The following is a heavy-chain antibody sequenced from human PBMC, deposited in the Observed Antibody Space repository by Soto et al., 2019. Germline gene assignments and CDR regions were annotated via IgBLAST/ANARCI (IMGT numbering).Heavy chain of an antibody. CDR2: VTDSGGKT. CDR1: GFTFTTYA. J-gene: IGHJ4*02. CDR3: AKGFIVAATTPEFDY. D-gene: IGHD1-26*01. V-gene: IGHV3-23*01. Sequence: EVQLLESGGGLVQPGGSLRLSCAASGFTFTTYAMSWVRQAPGKGLEWVSGVTDSGGKTYYADSVKGRFTISRDNSKNSLYLQMNSLRAEDTAVYYCAKGFIVAATTPEFDYWGQGTLVNVSS.